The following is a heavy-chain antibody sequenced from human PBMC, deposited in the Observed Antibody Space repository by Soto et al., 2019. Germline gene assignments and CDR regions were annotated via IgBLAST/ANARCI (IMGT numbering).Heavy chain of an antibody. J-gene: IGHJ4*02. V-gene: IGHV4-61*01. D-gene: IGHD5-18*01. CDR1: GGSVSSGSYY. CDR2: IYYSGST. CDR3: ARYNRGHSYGYVSNLDY. Sequence: SETVSLTCTVSGGSVSSGSYYWSWIRQPPGKGLEWIGYIYYSGSTNYNPSLKSRVTISVDTSKNQFSLKLSSVTAADTAVYYWARYNRGHSYGYVSNLDYWGQGTLVTVSS.